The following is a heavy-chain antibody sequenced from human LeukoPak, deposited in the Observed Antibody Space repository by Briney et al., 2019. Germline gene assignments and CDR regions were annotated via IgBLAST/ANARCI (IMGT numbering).Heavy chain of an antibody. CDR3: ARLYAAAADY. V-gene: IGHV3-21*01. J-gene: IGHJ4*02. D-gene: IGHD6-13*01. CDR2: ISSSSSYI. Sequence: GGSLRLSCAASGFTFSSYSMNWVRQAPGKGLEWVSSISSSSSYIYYADSVKGRFTISRDNAKNSLYLQMSGLRAEDTAVYYCARLYAAAADYWGQGTLVTVSS. CDR1: GFTFSSYS.